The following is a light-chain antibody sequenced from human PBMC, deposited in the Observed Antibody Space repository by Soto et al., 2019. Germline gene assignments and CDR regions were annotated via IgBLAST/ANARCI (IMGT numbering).Light chain of an antibody. CDR1: QTIRVY. V-gene: IGKV1-39*01. CDR3: QQSYNSAWT. Sequence: DIQMTQFPSSLSASVGDRVTITCRSSQTIRVYLNWYQHRPGKAPTVLIYGATNLQSGVSPRFSASVSGTEYTLTINNLPPEDIATYFCQQSYNSAWTFGQGTRV. CDR2: GAT. J-gene: IGKJ1*01.